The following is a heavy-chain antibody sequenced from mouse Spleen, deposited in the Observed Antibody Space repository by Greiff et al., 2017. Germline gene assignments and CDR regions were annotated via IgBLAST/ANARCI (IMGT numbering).Heavy chain of an antibody. V-gene: IGHV5-9*04. CDR2: ISSGGGNT. J-gene: IGHJ3*01. D-gene: IGHD3-1*01. CDR3: ARQGDGYYSSGYPLFAY. CDR1: GFTFSSYT. Sequence: EVKLMESGGGLVKPGGSLKLSCAASGFTFSSYTMSWVRQTPAKRLEWVATISSGGGNTYYPDSVKGRFTISRDNARNTLYLQMSSLRSEDTAMYYCARQGDGYYSSGYPLFAYWGQGTLVTVSA.